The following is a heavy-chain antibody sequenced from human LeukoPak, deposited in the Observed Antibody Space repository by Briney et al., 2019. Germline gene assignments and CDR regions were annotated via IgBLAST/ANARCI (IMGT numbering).Heavy chain of an antibody. V-gene: IGHV3-48*03. CDR1: GFTFSSYE. D-gene: IGHD3-10*01. Sequence: GGSLRLSCAAPGFTFSSYEMNWVRQAPGKGLEWVSYISSSGSTIYYADSVKGRLTISRDNAKNSLYLQMNSLRAEDTAVYYCARVVVRGVIGFWGQGTLVTASS. CDR3: ARVVVRGVIGF. CDR2: ISSSGSTI. J-gene: IGHJ4*02.